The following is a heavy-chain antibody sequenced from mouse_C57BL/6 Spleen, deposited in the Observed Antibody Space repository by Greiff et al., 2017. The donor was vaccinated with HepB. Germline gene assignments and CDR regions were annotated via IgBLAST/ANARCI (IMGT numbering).Heavy chain of an antibody. J-gene: IGHJ4*01. CDR3: TRGDGIHCALDD. CDR1: GYTFTDYE. Sequence: VKLMESGAELVRPGASVTLSCKASGYTFTDYEMHWVKQTPVHGLEWIGAIDPETGGTAYNQKFKGKAILTADKSSSTAYMELRSLTSEDSAVYYCTRGDGIHCALDDWGQGTSVTVSS. CDR2: IDPETGGT. D-gene: IGHD2-3*01. V-gene: IGHV1-15*01.